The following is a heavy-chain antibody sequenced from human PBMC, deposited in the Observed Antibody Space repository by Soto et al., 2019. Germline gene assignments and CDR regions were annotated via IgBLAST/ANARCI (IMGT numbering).Heavy chain of an antibody. V-gene: IGHV4-59*01. CDR1: GGSISSYY. D-gene: IGHD4-17*01. CDR3: ARDHGDYFVRRHYFDY. J-gene: IGHJ4*02. CDR2: IYYRGST. Sequence: PSETLSLTCTVSGGSISSYYWSWIRQPPGKGLEWIGYIYYRGSTNYNPSLKCRVTISVDTSKNQFSLELSSVTAADTAVYYCARDHGDYFVRRHYFDYWGQGTLVTVSS.